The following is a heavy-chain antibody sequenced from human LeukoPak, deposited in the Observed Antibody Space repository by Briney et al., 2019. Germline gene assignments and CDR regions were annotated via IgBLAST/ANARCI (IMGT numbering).Heavy chain of an antibody. V-gene: IGHV4-61*02. CDR2: IYTSGST. D-gene: IGHD3-10*01. J-gene: IGHJ3*02. CDR3: VRDLQRARYYGSVDDAFDI. CDR1: GGSISNGSYY. Sequence: SQTLSLTCTVSGGSISNGSYYWSWIRRPAGKGLEWIGRIYTSGSTNYNPSLKSRVTISVDTSKNQFSLKLSSVTAADTAVYYCVRDLQRARYYGSVDDAFDIWGQGTMVTVSS.